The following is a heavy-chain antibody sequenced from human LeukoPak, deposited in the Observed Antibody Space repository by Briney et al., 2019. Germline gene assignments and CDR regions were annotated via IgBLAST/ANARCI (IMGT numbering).Heavy chain of an antibody. CDR1: GYSISSGYY. CDR3: ARDREDSADIVVVISAFDI. CDR2: IYHSGST. Sequence: SETLSLTCTVSGYSISSGYYWGWIRQPPGKGLEWIGSIYHSGSTYYNPSLKSRVTISVDTSKNQFSLKLSSVTAADTAVYYCARDREDSADIVVVISAFDIWGQGTMVTVSS. J-gene: IGHJ3*02. V-gene: IGHV4-38-2*02. D-gene: IGHD3-22*01.